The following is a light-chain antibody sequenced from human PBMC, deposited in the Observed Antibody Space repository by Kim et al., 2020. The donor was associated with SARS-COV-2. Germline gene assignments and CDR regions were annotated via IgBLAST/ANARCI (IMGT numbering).Light chain of an antibody. Sequence: SGAISCTRTSRDVGVYRYLDWYHQHRGNAPKSMIYDVSKRPSGVPERFSGSKSGNPASLTISGLQAEDETDYYCCSYAGSYTYVFGTGTKVTVL. J-gene: IGLJ1*01. CDR2: DVS. V-gene: IGLV2-11*03. CDR3: CSYAGSYTYV. CDR1: SRDVGVYRY.